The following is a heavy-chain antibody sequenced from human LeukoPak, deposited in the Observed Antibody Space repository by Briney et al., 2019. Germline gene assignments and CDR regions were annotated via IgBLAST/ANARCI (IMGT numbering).Heavy chain of an antibody. CDR3: ARSVQLWFQGNAFDI. CDR2: INHSGST. V-gene: IGHV4-39*07. Sequence: SETLSLICTVSGGSISSSSYYWGWIRQPPGKGLEWIGEINHSGSTNYNPSLKSRVTISVDTSKNQFSLKLSSVTAADTAVYYCARSVQLWFQGNAFDIWGQGTMVTVSS. CDR1: GGSISSSSYY. D-gene: IGHD5-18*01. J-gene: IGHJ3*02.